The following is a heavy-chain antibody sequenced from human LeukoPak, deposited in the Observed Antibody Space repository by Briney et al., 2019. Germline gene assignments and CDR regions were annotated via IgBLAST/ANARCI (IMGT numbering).Heavy chain of an antibody. CDR3: AKYDIPDY. CDR1: GSTFRSYV. CDR2: ISNSGDNT. J-gene: IGHJ4*02. V-gene: IGHV3-23*01. Sequence: GGSLRLSCAASGSTFRSYVMSWVRQAPGKGLEWVSAISNSGDNTFYADSVKGRFTISRDNSNNTLFLQMNSLRAEDTAVYYCAKYDIPDYWGQGTLATVSS. D-gene: IGHD3-9*01.